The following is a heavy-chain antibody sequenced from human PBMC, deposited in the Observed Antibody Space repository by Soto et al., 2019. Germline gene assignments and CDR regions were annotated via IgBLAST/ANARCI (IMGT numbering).Heavy chain of an antibody. V-gene: IGHV4-61*08. CDR1: GGSIRSGDYY. Sequence: SETLSLTCPVSGGSIRSGDYYWSWIRQQPGKGLEWIGYIYYGGSTYSNPSLKSRVIISLDTSKNQFSLKLSSVTAADTAVYYCARVWGGAFDFWGQGTMVTVSS. CDR2: IYYGGST. D-gene: IGHD3-10*01. J-gene: IGHJ3*01. CDR3: ARVWGGAFDF.